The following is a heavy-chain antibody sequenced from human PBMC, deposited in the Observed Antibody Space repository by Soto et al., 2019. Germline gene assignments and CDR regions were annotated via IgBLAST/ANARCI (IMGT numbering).Heavy chain of an antibody. CDR2: IYSGGST. V-gene: IGHV3-66*01. Sequence: EVQLVESGGGLVQPGGSLRLSCAASGFTVSSNYMSWVRQAPGKGLEWVSVIYSGGSTYYADSVKGRFTIFRDNSKNTLYLQMNSLRAYDTAVYYCARVLGDYIGGSYRWGGVYYYYMDVWGKGTTVTVSS. CDR1: GFTVSSNY. CDR3: ARVLGDYIGGSYRWGGVYYYYMDV. J-gene: IGHJ6*03. D-gene: IGHD3-16*02.